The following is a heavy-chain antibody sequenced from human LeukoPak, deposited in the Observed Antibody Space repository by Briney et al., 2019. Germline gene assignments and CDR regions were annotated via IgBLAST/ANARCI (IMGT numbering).Heavy chain of an antibody. V-gene: IGHV1-2*06. D-gene: IGHD3-3*01. CDR3: ARDAFRNGYYIYYYYMDV. CDR2: INPNSGGT. Sequence: GASVKVSCKASGYTFTGYYMHWVRQAPGQGLEWMGRINPNSGGTNYAQKFQGRVTMTRDTSISTAYMELSRLRSDDTAVYYCARDAFRNGYYIYYYYMDVWGKGTTVTVSS. J-gene: IGHJ6*03. CDR1: GYTFTGYY.